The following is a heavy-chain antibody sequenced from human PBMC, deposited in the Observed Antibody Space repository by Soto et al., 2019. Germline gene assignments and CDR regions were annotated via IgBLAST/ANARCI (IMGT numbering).Heavy chain of an antibody. CDR1: GFTFTSYY. V-gene: IGHV1-46*03. D-gene: IGHD2-2*01. J-gene: IGHJ6*03. CDR2: INPAGGTT. CDR3: AMRSTEGAYYYMDV. Sequence: QVQLVQSGPDVKKPGASVKVSCKASGFTFTSYYMHWERQAPGKGLEWMGIINPAGGTTTYAQSFQGRVTMTRDTGTSTVYMELSSLRSEDTAVYYCAMRSTEGAYYYMDVWGKGTTVTVSS.